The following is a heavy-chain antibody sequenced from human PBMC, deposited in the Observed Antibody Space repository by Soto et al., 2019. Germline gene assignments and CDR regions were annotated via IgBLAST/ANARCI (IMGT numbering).Heavy chain of an antibody. CDR2: ISGSGGST. D-gene: IGHD2-15*01. CDR3: AKFSRGYCSGGGCYSGSMRYYYYGMDV. CDR1: GFTFSSYA. V-gene: IGHV3-23*01. Sequence: EVQLLESGGGLVQPGGSLRLSCAASGFTFSSYAMSWVRQAPGKGLEWVSAISGSGGSTYYADSVKGRFTISRDNSKNTLYLQMNSLRAEDTAVYYCAKFSRGYCSGGGCYSGSMRYYYYGMDVWGQGTTVTVSS. J-gene: IGHJ6*02.